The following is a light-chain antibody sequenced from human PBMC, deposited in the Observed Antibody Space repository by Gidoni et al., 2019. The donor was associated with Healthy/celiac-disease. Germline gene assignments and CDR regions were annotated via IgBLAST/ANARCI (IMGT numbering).Light chain of an antibody. J-gene: IGLJ3*02. V-gene: IGLV6-57*01. Sequence: NFMLTQPHSVSESPGKTVTISCTRSSGSIASNYVQWYQQRPGSSPTTVIYEDNQRPSGVPDRFSGSIDSSSNSASLTISGLKTEDEADYYCQSYDSFLWVFGGGTKLTVL. CDR3: QSYDSFLWV. CDR2: EDN. CDR1: SGSIASNY.